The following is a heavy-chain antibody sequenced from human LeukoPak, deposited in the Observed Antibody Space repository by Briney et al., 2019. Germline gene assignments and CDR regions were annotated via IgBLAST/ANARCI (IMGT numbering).Heavy chain of an antibody. J-gene: IGHJ4*02. D-gene: IGHD5-18*01. CDR1: GFTFSSFW. CDR3: ARDIDNYGGLDY. CDR2: INSDGSST. Sequence: GGSLRLSCAASGFTFSSFWMHWVRQAPGKGLVWVSRINSDGSSTRYADSVKGRFTISRDNAKNTLYLQMNSLRAEDTAVYYCARDIDNYGGLDYWGQGTRVTVSS. V-gene: IGHV3-74*01.